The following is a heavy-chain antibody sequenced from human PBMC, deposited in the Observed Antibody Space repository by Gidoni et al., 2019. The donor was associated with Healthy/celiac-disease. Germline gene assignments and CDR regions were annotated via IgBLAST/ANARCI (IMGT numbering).Heavy chain of an antibody. CDR2: ISGSGGST. CDR3: AKVQVGAIDDAFDI. Sequence: EVQLLESGGGLVQPGGSLSSPCPASGFPFSSFAMSWFRQAPGKGLEWVSAISGSGGSTYYADSVKGRFTISRDNSKNTLYLQMNSLRAEDTAVYYCAKVQVGAIDDAFDIWGQGTMVTVSS. D-gene: IGHD1-26*01. J-gene: IGHJ3*02. V-gene: IGHV3-23*01. CDR1: GFPFSSFA.